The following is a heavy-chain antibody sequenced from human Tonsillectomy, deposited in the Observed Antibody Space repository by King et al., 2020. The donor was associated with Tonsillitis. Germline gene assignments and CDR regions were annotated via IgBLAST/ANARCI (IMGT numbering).Heavy chain of an antibody. J-gene: IGHJ3*02. D-gene: IGHD6-6*01. CDR2: IYPGDSDT. V-gene: IGHV5-51*03. CDR1: EYSFNNYW. Sequence: QLVQSGAEVKKPGESLKISCKGSEYSFNNYWIGWVRQLPGKGLEWMGIIYPGDSDTRYSPSFQGQFTISADKSISTVYLQWSSLKASDTGMYYCARRQARPDHDAFDIWGQGTAVTVSS. CDR3: ARRQARPDHDAFDI.